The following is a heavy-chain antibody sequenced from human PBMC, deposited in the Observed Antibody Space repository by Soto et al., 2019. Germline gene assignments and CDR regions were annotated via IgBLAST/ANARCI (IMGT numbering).Heavy chain of an antibody. V-gene: IGHV3-53*01. CDR2: FYAGGTI. CDR1: GLTVSSNY. D-gene: IGHD2-2*01. CDR3: ARGFPAMAYYGEYYFDC. J-gene: IGHJ4*02. Sequence: EGSLRLSCAASGLTVSSNYMTGGRQAPGKGLEWVSVFYAGGTIYYADSVKGRFTISRDSSQNTLSLQMNSLSAEDTAVYYCARGFPAMAYYGEYYFDCWGQGTLVTVSS.